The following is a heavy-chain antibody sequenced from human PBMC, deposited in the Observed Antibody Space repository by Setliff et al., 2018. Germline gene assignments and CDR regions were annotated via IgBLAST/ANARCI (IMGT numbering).Heavy chain of an antibody. J-gene: IGHJ4*02. CDR1: GGSISTATYY. V-gene: IGHV4-39*01. CDR2: IYWSGDT. CDR3: ARTGTYRYFDY. D-gene: IGHD1-1*01. Sequence: PSETLSLTCTVSGGSISTATYYWGWVRQSPGKGLEWIGSIYWSGDTYYNASLKSRLTLSVDTSKNQVSLNLRSVTAADTAVYYCARTGTYRYFDYWGQGTQVTVSS.